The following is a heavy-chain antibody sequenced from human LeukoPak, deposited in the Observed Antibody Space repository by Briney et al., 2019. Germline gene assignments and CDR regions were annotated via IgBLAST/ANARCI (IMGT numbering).Heavy chain of an antibody. CDR2: IYYSGTT. CDR1: GGPISGYH. V-gene: IGHV4-59*01. J-gene: IGHJ6*02. D-gene: IGHD6-19*01. Sequence: SETLSLTCTVSGGPISGYHWGWVRQPPGGDLGWLGYIYYSGTTNYNPSLKGRVTISVDTSKIQFSLTLRSVTAADTAVYYCARDRSVAVGGEGHYFYGMDVWGQGTTVTVSS. CDR3: ARDRSVAVGGEGHYFYGMDV.